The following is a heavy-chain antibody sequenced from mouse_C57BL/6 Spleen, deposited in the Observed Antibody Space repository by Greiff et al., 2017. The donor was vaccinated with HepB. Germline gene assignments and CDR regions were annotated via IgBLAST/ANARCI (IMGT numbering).Heavy chain of an antibody. CDR3: ARDLVGLYYFDY. V-gene: IGHV5-4*01. D-gene: IGHD4-1*01. J-gene: IGHJ2*01. CDR1: GFTFSSYA. CDR2: ISDGGSYT. Sequence: EVQGVESGGGLVKPGGSLKLSCAASGFTFSSYAMSWVRQTPEKRLEWVATISDGGSYTYYPDNVKGRFTISRDNAKNNLYLQMSHLKSEDTAMYYCARDLVGLYYFDYWGQGTTLTVSS.